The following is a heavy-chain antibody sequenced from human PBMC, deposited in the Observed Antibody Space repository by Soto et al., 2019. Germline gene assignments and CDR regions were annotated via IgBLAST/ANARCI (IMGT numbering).Heavy chain of an antibody. J-gene: IGHJ4*02. CDR1: GYTLTNYA. CDR3: TRDLNGGNPFDY. CDR2: IDPGSGHA. Sequence: QVQFVQSGAEVKKPGASVRVSCKPSGYTLTNYAIQWVRQAAGQRLEWLAWIDPGSGHATYSQKLQGRLTITRDSSASTFYMDLSSLTSEDTAVYFCTRDLNGGNPFDYWGQGTLVTVSS. V-gene: IGHV1-3*01. D-gene: IGHD2-8*01.